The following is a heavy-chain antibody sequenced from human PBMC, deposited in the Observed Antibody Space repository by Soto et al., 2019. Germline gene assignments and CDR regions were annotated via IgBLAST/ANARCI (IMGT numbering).Heavy chain of an antibody. Sequence: GASVKVSCKASGGTFSSYRINWARQAPGQGLEWVGGIVPIYRTADYAQKFQGRVTITADESARTSHMEPRSMKSQDTAVYYCVRDSGAKLSSSWGQGTLVTVSS. CDR1: GGTFSSYR. V-gene: IGHV1-69*13. D-gene: IGHD6-13*01. CDR2: IVPIYRTA. CDR3: VRDSGAKLSSS. J-gene: IGHJ4*02.